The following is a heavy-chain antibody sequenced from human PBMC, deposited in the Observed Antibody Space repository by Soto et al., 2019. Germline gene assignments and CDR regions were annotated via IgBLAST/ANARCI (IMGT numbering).Heavy chain of an antibody. J-gene: IGHJ4*02. CDR1: GVSISNFY. CDR3: ARAVLPATAPFDY. D-gene: IGHD2-2*01. CDR2: IYYSGST. V-gene: IGHV4-59*01. Sequence: PAETLSLTCFFSGVSISNFYSSWIRQLPGKGLEWIGYIYYSGSTNYNPSLQSRVTISVDTSKNQFSLKLSSVTAADTAVYYCARAVLPATAPFDYWGQGTLVTVSS.